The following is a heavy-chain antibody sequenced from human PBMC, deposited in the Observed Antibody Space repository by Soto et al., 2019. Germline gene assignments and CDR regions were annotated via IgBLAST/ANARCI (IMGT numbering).Heavy chain of an antibody. D-gene: IGHD2-21*01. CDR1: GYTFSGYS. CDR2: ISGYNGNT. J-gene: IGHJ6*02. CDR3: ARDVFCGGAPSCPDMDV. V-gene: IGHV1-18*04. Sequence: QVVLEQSGGEVKKPGASVKVSCKASGYTFSGYSITWVRQAPGQGLEWMGRISGYNGNTNSARTIRGRHTLTTDTSTSTAYMELRSLTADDPAVYYCARDVFCGGAPSCPDMDVWGQGTTVTVSS.